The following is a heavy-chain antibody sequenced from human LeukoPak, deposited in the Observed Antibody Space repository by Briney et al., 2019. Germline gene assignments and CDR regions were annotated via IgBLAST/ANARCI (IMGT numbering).Heavy chain of an antibody. D-gene: IGHD6-19*01. CDR1: GFTFSSYG. CDR3: ARESAVAGRGAFDI. V-gene: IGHV3-33*01. CDR2: IWYDGSNK. Sequence: GGSLRLSCAASGFTFSSYGMHWVRQAPGKGLEWVAVIWYDGSNKYYADSVKGRFTISRDNSKNTLYLQTNSLRAEDTAVYYCARESAVAGRGAFDIWGQGTMVTVSS. J-gene: IGHJ3*02.